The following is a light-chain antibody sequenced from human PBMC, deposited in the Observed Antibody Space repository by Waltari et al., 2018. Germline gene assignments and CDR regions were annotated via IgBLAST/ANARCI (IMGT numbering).Light chain of an antibody. J-gene: IGKJ2*01. CDR1: RAIANN. V-gene: IGKV3-15*01. CDR3: QQFNTGYS. Sequence: EIVMTQSPATLSVSPGEAAPLSCRASRAIANNLAWYQQKPGQALRLLIYDASTRATGIPARFSGSWSGTEFTLTITSLQSEDSAVYFCQQFNTGYSFGQGTKLEIK. CDR2: DAS.